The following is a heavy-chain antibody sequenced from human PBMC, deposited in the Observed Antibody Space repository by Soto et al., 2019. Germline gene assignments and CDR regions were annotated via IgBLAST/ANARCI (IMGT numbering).Heavy chain of an antibody. Sequence: SETLSLTCAVYGGSFSGYYWSWIRQPPGKGLEWIGEINHSGSTNYNPSLKSRVTISVDPSKNQFSLKLSSVTAADTAVYYCARAPRALQYCSSTSCQRNYYYYMDVWGKGTTVTVSS. V-gene: IGHV4-34*01. J-gene: IGHJ6*03. D-gene: IGHD2-2*01. CDR2: INHSGST. CDR3: ARAPRALQYCSSTSCQRNYYYYMDV. CDR1: GGSFSGYY.